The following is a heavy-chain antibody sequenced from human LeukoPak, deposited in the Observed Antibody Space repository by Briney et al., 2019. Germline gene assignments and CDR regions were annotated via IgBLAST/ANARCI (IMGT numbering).Heavy chain of an antibody. V-gene: IGHV3-23*01. CDR1: GFSFNIYA. Sequence: GGSLRLSCAASGFSFNIYAMNWVRQSPGKGLEWVSLISGSGATAFYADSVKGRFTISRDNSKNTVHLQMKSLRAEDTAVYFCASGSDGRDHFDYWGQGTLVSVSS. J-gene: IGHJ4*02. CDR2: ISGSGATA. CDR3: ASGSDGRDHFDY. D-gene: IGHD5-24*01.